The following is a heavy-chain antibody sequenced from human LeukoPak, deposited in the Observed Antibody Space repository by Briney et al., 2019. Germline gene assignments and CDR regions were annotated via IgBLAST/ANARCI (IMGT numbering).Heavy chain of an antibody. V-gene: IGHV1-46*01. CDR1: GYTFTNYY. D-gene: IGHD6-13*01. CDR3: ARDRNPGIAAADFDY. J-gene: IGHJ4*02. Sequence: GASVKVSCKASGYTFTNYYMHWVRQAPGQGLEWMGIINPSGGSTTYAQKFQGRVTMTRDMSTSTVYMELSSLRSEDTAVYYCARDRNPGIAAADFDYWGQGTLVTVSS. CDR2: INPSGGST.